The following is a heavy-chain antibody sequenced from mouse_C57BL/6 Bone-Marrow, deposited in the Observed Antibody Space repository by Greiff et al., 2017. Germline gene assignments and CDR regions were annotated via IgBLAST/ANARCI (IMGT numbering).Heavy chain of an antibody. J-gene: IGHJ4*01. V-gene: IGHV7-3*01. D-gene: IGHD1-1*01. CDR1: GFTFTDYY. CDR2: IRNKANGYTT. Sequence: EVKLMESGGGLVQPGGSLSLSCAASGFTFTDYYMSWVRQPPGKALEWLGFIRNKANGYTTEYSASVKGRFTISRDNSQSILYLQMNALRAEDSATYYCASLDYYGSSYNAMDYWGQGTSVTVSS. CDR3: ASLDYYGSSYNAMDY.